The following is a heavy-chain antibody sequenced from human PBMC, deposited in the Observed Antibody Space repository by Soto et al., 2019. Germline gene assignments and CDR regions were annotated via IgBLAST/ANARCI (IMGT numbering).Heavy chain of an antibody. D-gene: IGHD3-10*01. J-gene: IGHJ4*02. V-gene: IGHV1-69*08. Sequence: QVQLVQSGAEVKKPGSSVKVSCKASGGTFSHYTINWVRQAPGQGLEWMGRIIPFLGVTNYAQKFQARVTITADKSTTTAYMELSGLRFEDTAVYYCARDWESTVSTWSFGAFWGRGTLVTVSS. CDR1: GGTFSHYT. CDR3: ARDWESTVSTWSFGAF. CDR2: IIPFLGVT.